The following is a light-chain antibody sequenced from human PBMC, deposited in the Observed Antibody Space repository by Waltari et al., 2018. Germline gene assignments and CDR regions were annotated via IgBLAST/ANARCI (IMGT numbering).Light chain of an antibody. Sequence: SYELTQPPSVSVSPGQTARITCSGDALPKQYGYWYQKKAGQAPVLVIKKDSERPSGIPGRFSGSSSGSTVTLTITGVQAEDEADYYCQSTDSNGTYLYVFGSGTKVTVL. J-gene: IGLJ1*01. V-gene: IGLV3-25*03. CDR2: KDS. CDR3: QSTDSNGTYLYV. CDR1: ALPKQY.